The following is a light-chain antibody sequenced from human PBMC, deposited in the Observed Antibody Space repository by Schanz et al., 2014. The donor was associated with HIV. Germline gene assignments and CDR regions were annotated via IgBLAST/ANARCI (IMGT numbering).Light chain of an antibody. Sequence: EIVLTQSPGTLSLSPRERATLSCRASRSVSSNYLAWYQHRPGQTPRLLIYGASSRAPGIPDRFSGSGSGTDFTLTISRLEPEDLAVYYCQQYGSSPKTFGQGTKLEIK. V-gene: IGKV3-20*01. CDR3: QQYGSSPKT. CDR2: GAS. J-gene: IGKJ2*01. CDR1: RSVSSNY.